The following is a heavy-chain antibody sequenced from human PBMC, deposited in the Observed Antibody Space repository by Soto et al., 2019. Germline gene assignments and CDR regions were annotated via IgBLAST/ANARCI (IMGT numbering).Heavy chain of an antibody. CDR3: ARDAFDY. Sequence: HPGGSLRLSCAASGFTFSSYAMHWVRQAPGKGLEWVAVISYDGSNKYYADSVKGRFTISRDNSKNTLYLQMNSLRAEDTAVYYCARDAFDYWGQGTLVTVSS. V-gene: IGHV3-30-3*01. J-gene: IGHJ4*02. CDR2: ISYDGSNK. CDR1: GFTFSSYA.